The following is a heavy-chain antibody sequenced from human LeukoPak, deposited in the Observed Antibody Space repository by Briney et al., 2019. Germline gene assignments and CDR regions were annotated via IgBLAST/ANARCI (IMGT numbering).Heavy chain of an antibody. CDR2: IYPGDSDT. Sequence: HVESLKISCKGSGYSFTSYWIGWVRQMPGKGLEWMGIIYPGDSDTRYSPSFQGQVTISADKSISTAYLQWSSLKASDTAMYYCARYFFDSSSWYWFDPWGQGTLVTVSS. CDR3: ARYFFDSSSWYWFDP. CDR1: GYSFTSYW. V-gene: IGHV5-51*01. J-gene: IGHJ5*02. D-gene: IGHD6-13*01.